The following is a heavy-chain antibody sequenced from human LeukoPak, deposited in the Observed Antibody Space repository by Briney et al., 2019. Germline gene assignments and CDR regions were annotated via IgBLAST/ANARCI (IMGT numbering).Heavy chain of an antibody. J-gene: IGHJ3*02. CDR3: AKVKNNWNDVSAFDI. CDR2: ISGSGGST. D-gene: IGHD1-1*01. CDR1: GFTFSSYA. Sequence: GGSLRLSCAASGFTFSSYAMSWVRQAPGKGLEWVSAISGSGGSTYYADSVKGRFTISRDNSKNTLYLQMNSLRAEDTAVYYCAKVKNNWNDVSAFDIWSQGTMVTVSS. V-gene: IGHV3-23*01.